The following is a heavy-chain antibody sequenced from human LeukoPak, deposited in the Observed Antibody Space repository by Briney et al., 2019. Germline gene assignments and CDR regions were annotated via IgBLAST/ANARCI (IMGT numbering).Heavy chain of an antibody. CDR1: GFSFTNYA. CDR2: IRYDASYQ. Sequence: PGGSLRLSCAASGFSFTNYAMHWVRQAPGKGLEWVAFIRYDASYQNYPDSVKGRFTISRDNAKNSLYLQMNSLRAEDTAVYYCARVHGAYPFDYWGQGTLVTVSS. J-gene: IGHJ4*02. D-gene: IGHD4/OR15-4a*01. V-gene: IGHV3-30*02. CDR3: ARVHGAYPFDY.